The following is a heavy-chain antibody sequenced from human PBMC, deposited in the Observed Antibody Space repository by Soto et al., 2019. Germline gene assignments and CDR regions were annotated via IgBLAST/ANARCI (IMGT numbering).Heavy chain of an antibody. J-gene: IGHJ6*02. V-gene: IGHV3-21*01. CDR1: GFTFSTCT. CDR3: SGCSGGAYHQNYGMDV. D-gene: IGHD2-15*01. Sequence: EVHLVESGGGLVKPGGSLRLSCAVSGFTFSTCTMNWVRQAPGKGLEWVSSISPSTSHIYYADSVKGRFTISRDNAKNSLFLQMNSLRAEDTAVYYCSGCSGGAYHQNYGMDVWGQGTTVTVSS. CDR2: ISPSTSHI.